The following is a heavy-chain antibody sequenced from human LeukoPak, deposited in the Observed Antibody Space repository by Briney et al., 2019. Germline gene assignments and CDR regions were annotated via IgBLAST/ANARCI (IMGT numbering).Heavy chain of an antibody. CDR1: GYTLSELS. Sequence: GASVKVSCKVSGYTLSELSMHWVRQAPGKGLEWMGGFVPEDGETIYAQKFQGRVTMTEDTSTDTAYMELSSLRSEDTAVYYCATDYEILTAWGFDIWGQGTMVTVSS. J-gene: IGHJ3*02. V-gene: IGHV1-24*01. CDR2: FVPEDGET. D-gene: IGHD3-9*01. CDR3: ATDYEILTAWGFDI.